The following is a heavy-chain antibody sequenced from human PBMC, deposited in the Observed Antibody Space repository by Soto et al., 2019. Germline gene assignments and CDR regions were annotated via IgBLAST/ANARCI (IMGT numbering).Heavy chain of an antibody. D-gene: IGHD2-2*01. J-gene: IGHJ6*02. CDR1: GFTFSSYV. CDR3: AKDLEGYCSSTSCYTYFGLDV. V-gene: IGHV3-30*18. Sequence: VGSLRLSCAASGFTFSSYVMHWVRQAPGKGLEWVAVISYDGSNKYYADSVKGRFTISRDNSKHTLFLQMNSLRPEDTAVYYCAKDLEGYCSSTSCYTYFGLDVWGQGTTVTVSS. CDR2: ISYDGSNK.